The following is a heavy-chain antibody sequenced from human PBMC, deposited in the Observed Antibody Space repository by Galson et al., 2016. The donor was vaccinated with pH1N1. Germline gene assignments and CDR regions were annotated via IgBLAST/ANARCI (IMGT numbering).Heavy chain of an antibody. D-gene: IGHD6-13*01. CDR2: ISGYNGNT. CDR3: ARDPRGQYPRAWYVEQPFDD. V-gene: IGHV1-18*01. CDR1: GYTFRDFG. J-gene: IGHJ4*02. Sequence: SVKVSCKASGYTFRDFGFSWLRQAPGQGLEWVGWISGYNGNTNYAQNLQGRVTMTTDTSTSTAYMELRSLTSDDPAGYYCARDPRGQYPRAWYVEQPFDDWGQGTLVTVSS.